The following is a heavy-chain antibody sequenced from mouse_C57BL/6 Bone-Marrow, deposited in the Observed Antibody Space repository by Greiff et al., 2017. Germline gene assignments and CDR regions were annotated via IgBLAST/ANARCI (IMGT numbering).Heavy chain of an antibody. V-gene: IGHV5-15*01. CDR3: ARHVVGWFYFGC. D-gene: IGHD2-3*01. Sequence: EVKLQESGGGLMQPGGSLKLPCAAPGFTFSDYGMAWVRQAPRKGPEWVAFISNLASSIYYADTVTGRFTISRENAKNTLYLEMSSLRSEDTAMYYGARHVVGWFYFGCWGHVATLTVSS. J-gene: IGHJ2*01. CDR1: GFTFSDYG. CDR2: ISNLASSI.